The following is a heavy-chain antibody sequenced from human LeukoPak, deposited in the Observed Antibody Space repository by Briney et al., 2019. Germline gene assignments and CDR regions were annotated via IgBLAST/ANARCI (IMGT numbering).Heavy chain of an antibody. CDR1: GYSISSGYY. CDR3: ARGGRGSYFGG. CDR2: IYHSGST. D-gene: IGHD1-26*01. Sequence: SETLSLTCAVSGYSISSGYYWGWIRQPPGKGLEWIGSIYHSGSTYYNPSLKSRVTISVDTSKNQFSLKLSSVTAADTAVYYCARGGRGSYFGGWGQGTLVTVSS. V-gene: IGHV4-38-2*01. J-gene: IGHJ4*02.